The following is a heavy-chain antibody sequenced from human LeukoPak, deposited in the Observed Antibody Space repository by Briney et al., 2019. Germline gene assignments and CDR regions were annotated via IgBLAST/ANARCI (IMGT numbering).Heavy chain of an antibody. CDR1: GGSISSSSYY. Sequence: SETLSLTCTVSGGSISSSSYYWGWIRQPPGKGLEWIGSIYYSGSTYYNPSLKSRVTISVDTSKNQFSLKLSSVTAADTAVYYCARGAYDTYGMDVWGQGTTVTVSS. V-gene: IGHV4-39*07. CDR3: ARGAYDTYGMDV. J-gene: IGHJ6*02. CDR2: IYYSGST. D-gene: IGHD5-12*01.